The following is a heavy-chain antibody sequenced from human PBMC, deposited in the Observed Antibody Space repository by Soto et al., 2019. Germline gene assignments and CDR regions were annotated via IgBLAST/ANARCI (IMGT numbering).Heavy chain of an antibody. D-gene: IGHD6-13*01. CDR3: ARGYNSSWYVS. CDR1: GGSFSGYY. Sequence: QVQLQQWGAGLLKPSETLSLTCAVYGGSFSGYYWSWIRQPPGKGLEWIGDINHSGSTKYNPSLQRRVTRSVYTSKNQFSVKLSSVTAADTAVYYCARGYNSSWYVSWDQGTLVTVSS. J-gene: IGHJ5*02. CDR2: INHSGST. V-gene: IGHV4-34*01.